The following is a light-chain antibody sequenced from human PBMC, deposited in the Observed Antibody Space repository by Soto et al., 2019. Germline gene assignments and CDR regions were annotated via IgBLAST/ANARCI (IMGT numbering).Light chain of an antibody. CDR2: DAS. CDR1: QSMSSW. CDR3: QKYSTYPWT. Sequence: DIQMTQSPSTLSASVGDRVTITCRASQSMSSWLAWYQQKPGKAPKVLIFDASSLESGVPSRFSGSGSATEFTLTISSLQPDDFATYYCQKYSTYPWTFGQGTKVEIK. J-gene: IGKJ1*01. V-gene: IGKV1-5*01.